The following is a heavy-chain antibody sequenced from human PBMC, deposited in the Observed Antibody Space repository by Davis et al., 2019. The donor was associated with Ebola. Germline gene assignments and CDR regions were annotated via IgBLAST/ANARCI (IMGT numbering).Heavy chain of an antibody. V-gene: IGHV1-18*01. Sequence: AASVKVSCKASGYTFTSYGISWVRQAPGQGLEWMGWISAYNGITNYAQKLQGRVTMTTDTSTSTAYMELRSLRSDDTAVYYCARLPRRVTVRMDVWGQGTTVTVSS. CDR1: GYTFTSYG. CDR3: ARLPRRVTVRMDV. D-gene: IGHD5-18*01. J-gene: IGHJ6*02. CDR2: ISAYNGIT.